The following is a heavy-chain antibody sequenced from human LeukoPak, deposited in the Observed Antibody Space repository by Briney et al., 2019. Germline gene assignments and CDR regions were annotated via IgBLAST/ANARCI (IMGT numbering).Heavy chain of an antibody. D-gene: IGHD6-13*01. CDR3: ARDLGIAAAGTSSD. CDR1: GFTFSSYS. V-gene: IGHV3-21*01. J-gene: IGHJ4*02. CDR2: ISSSSSYI. Sequence: GGSLRLSCAASGFTFSSYSMNWVRQAPGKGLEWVSSISSSSSYIYYADSVKGRFTISRDNAKNSLYLQMNSMRGEDTAVYYCARDLGIAAAGTSSDWGQGTLVTVSS.